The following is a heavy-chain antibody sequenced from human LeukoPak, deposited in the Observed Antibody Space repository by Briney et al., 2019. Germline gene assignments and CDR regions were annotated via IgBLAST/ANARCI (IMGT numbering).Heavy chain of an antibody. J-gene: IGHJ4*02. CDR1: GGSFSGYY. CDR3: ASAYYDFWSGFFDY. Sequence: SSETLSLTCAVYGGSFSGYYWSWIRQPPGKGLEWIGEINHSGSTNYNPSLKSRVTISVDTSKNQFSLKLSSVTAADTAVYYCASAYYDFWSGFFDYWGQGTLVTVSS. D-gene: IGHD3-3*01. CDR2: INHSGST. V-gene: IGHV4-34*01.